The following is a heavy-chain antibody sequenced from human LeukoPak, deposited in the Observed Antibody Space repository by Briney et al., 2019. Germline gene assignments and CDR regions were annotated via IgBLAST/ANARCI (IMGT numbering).Heavy chain of an antibody. Sequence: SETLSLTCTVSGGSISSYYWSWIRQPPGKGLEWIGYIYYSGSTNYNPSLKSRVTISVDTSKNQFSLKLSSVTAADTAVYYCARGDATIFGVVIGIWGQGTRVTVSS. CDR3: ARGDATIFGVVIGI. V-gene: IGHV4-59*01. D-gene: IGHD3-3*01. CDR2: IYYSGST. J-gene: IGHJ4*02. CDR1: GGSISSYY.